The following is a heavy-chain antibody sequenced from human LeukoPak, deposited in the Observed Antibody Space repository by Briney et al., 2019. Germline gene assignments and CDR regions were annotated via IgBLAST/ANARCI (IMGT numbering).Heavy chain of an antibody. J-gene: IGHJ3*02. CDR3: ARGVAYYYDSSGYYYEAFDI. D-gene: IGHD3-22*01. V-gene: IGHV1-3*01. Sequence: GASVKVSCKASGYTFTSYAMHWVRQAPGQRLEWMGWINAGNGNTKYSQKFQGRVTITRDTSISTAYMELSRLRSDDTAVYYCARGVAYYYDSSGYYYEAFDIWGQGTMVTVSS. CDR2: INAGNGNT. CDR1: GYTFTSYA.